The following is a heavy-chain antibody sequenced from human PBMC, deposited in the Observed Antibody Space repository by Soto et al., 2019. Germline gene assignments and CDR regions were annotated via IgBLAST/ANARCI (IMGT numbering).Heavy chain of an antibody. V-gene: IGHV4-4*02. CDR2: IYHSGST. CDR1: GGSISSSNW. CDR3: ASLYQYYYGSGSYYDHDY. D-gene: IGHD3-10*01. J-gene: IGHJ4*02. Sequence: SETLSLTCAVPGGSISSSNWWSWVRQPPGKGLEWNGEIYHSGSTNYNPSLKSRVTISVDKSKNQLSLKLSSVTAADTAVYYCASLYQYYYGSGSYYDHDYWGQGTLVTVSS.